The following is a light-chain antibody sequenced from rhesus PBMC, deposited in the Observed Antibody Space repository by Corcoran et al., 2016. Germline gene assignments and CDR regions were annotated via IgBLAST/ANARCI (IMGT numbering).Light chain of an antibody. Sequence: QAAPPQSPSESGSHGQAVTISCTGTRSDIGANNRVSWYQQSPGKAPKLMIYDVNKRPSGVSDRFSGSKSGSPASLTISGLQAEDEADYYCSSYGSGSTYIFGDGTRLTVL. CDR1: RSDIGANNR. CDR2: DVN. J-gene: IGLJ1*01. V-gene: IGLV2-13*03. CDR3: SSYGSGSTYI.